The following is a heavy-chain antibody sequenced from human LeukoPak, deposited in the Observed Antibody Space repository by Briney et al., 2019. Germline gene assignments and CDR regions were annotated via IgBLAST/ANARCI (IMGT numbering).Heavy chain of an antibody. CDR2: INHNRGGT. V-gene: IGHV1-2*02. CDR3: ARDRGRDGYNHCDY. D-gene: IGHD5-24*01. Sequence: GASVKVSYKPSGYTFTDYYMHWVRPAPPQGLEGMGKINHNRGGTNYAQKFQGRVTMTRDTSISTAYMELSRLRSDDTAVYYCARDRGRDGYNHCDYWGQETLVSVSS. CDR1: GYTFTDYY. J-gene: IGHJ4*02.